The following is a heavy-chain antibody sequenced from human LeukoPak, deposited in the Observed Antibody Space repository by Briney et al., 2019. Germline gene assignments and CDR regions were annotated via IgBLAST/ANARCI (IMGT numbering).Heavy chain of an antibody. J-gene: IGHJ4*02. V-gene: IGHV4-39*01. Sequence: PSETLSLTCTVSGGSISSSNKYWGWIRQPPGEGLEWIGTIDNSGTTYYNPSLKSRVTISVDTSKNQFSLKLSSVTAADTAVYYCARHGGSGWYAGGYFGYWGQGTLVTVSS. CDR1: GGSISSSNKY. CDR3: ARHGGSGWYAGGYFGY. CDR2: IDNSGTT. D-gene: IGHD6-19*01.